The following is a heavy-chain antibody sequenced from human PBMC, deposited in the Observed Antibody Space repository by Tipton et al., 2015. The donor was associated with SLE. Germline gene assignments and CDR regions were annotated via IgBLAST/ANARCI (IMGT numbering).Heavy chain of an antibody. D-gene: IGHD5-24*01. Sequence: TLSLTCTVSGGIISSGSYYWSWIRQPAGKGLEWIGEINHTGSTNYNPSLKSRVTISMDSSKNQFSLKLTSVAAADTAVYYCARDGWLQIFDCWGQGTLVTVSS. CDR1: GGIISSGSYY. CDR2: INHTGST. J-gene: IGHJ4*02. CDR3: ARDGWLQIFDC. V-gene: IGHV4-61*09.